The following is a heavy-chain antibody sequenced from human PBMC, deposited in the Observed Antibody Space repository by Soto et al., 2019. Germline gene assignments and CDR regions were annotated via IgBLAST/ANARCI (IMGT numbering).Heavy chain of an antibody. V-gene: IGHV4-59*01. D-gene: IGHD6-6*01. CDR2: IHYSGST. Sequence: LSETLSLTCTVSGGSINIYYWGWIRQPPGKGLEWIGYIHYSGSTNYNPSLKSRVTISVDTPKNQFSLKVNSMTAADTAVYYCARGGLAARKGRWFDPWGQGTLVTVS. J-gene: IGHJ5*02. CDR1: GGSINIYY. CDR3: ARGGLAARKGRWFDP.